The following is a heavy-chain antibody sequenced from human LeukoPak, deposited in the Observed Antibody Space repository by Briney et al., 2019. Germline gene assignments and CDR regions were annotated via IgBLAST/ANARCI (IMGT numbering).Heavy chain of an antibody. CDR2: IKQDGSET. CDR3: ARNKRADI. CDR1: GFSFSDYW. Sequence: GGSLRLSCAVSGFSFSDYWMSWVRQAPGKGLEWVANIKQDGSETNYVDSVRGRFTISRDNAKNSLSLQMISLRAEDTALYYCARNKRADIWGQGTMVTVSS. V-gene: IGHV3-7*01. D-gene: IGHD1/OR15-1a*01. J-gene: IGHJ3*02.